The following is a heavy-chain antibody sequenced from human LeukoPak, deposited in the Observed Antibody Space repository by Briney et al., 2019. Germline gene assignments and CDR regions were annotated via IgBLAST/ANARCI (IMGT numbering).Heavy chain of an antibody. D-gene: IGHD1-1*01. Sequence: GGSLRLSCAASGFTFSSYAMSWVRQAPGKGLEWGSSISGSGDSTYYADSVKGRFTISRDNSKNPLYLQMNSLRAEDTALYYCAKDPQQLEAPYNWFDPWGQGTLVTVSS. CDR2: ISGSGDST. J-gene: IGHJ5*02. CDR1: GFTFSSYA. CDR3: AKDPQQLEAPYNWFDP. V-gene: IGHV3-23*01.